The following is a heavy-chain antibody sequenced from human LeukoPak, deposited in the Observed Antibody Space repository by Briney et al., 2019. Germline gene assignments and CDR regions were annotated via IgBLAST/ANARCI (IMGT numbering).Heavy chain of an antibody. CDR2: ISISSSSV. V-gene: IGHV3-48*04. CDR3: ARRPTRVVTKSLSYYGMDV. CDR1: GFTFSSHA. D-gene: IGHD3-22*01. J-gene: IGHJ6*02. Sequence: GGSLRLSCAASGFTFSSHAMNWVRQAPGKGLEWVSYISISSSSVYYADSVKGRFTISRDNAKNSLYLQMNSLRAEDTAVYYCARRPTRVVTKSLSYYGMDVWGQGTTVTVSS.